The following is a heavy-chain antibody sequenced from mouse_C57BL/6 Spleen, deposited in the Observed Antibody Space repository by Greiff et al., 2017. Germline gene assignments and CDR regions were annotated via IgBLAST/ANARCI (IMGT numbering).Heavy chain of an antibody. CDR3: ARSNDYGSSYDDY. CDR2: INPGSGGT. CDR1: GYAFTNYL. V-gene: IGHV1-54*01. Sequence: QVQLQQSGAELVRPGTSVKVSCKASGYAFTNYLIEWVKQRPGQGLEWIGVINPGSGGTNYNEKFKGKATLTADKSSSTAYMQLSSLTSEDSAVYFCARSNDYGSSYDDYWGQGTTLTVSS. D-gene: IGHD1-1*01. J-gene: IGHJ2*01.